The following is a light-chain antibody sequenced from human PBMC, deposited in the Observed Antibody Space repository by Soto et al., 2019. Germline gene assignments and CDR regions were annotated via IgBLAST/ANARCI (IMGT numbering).Light chain of an antibody. V-gene: IGKV3-20*01. CDR2: GGS. CDR1: QSVRNY. J-gene: IGKJ2*01. Sequence: ETVLTQSPGTLSLSPGERATLSCRASQSVRNYLAWYQQKPGQAPRLLIYGGSSRATGVPDRFSGSGSGTDFTLTICRLEPDTCAVDEYQQYGTSPPNTFGQGTKLESK. CDR3: QQYGTSPPNT.